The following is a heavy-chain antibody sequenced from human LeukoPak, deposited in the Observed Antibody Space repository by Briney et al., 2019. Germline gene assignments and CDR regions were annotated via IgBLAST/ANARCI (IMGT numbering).Heavy chain of an antibody. J-gene: IGHJ4*02. CDR3: ARVGQRWLFPGVYYFDY. CDR2: IYTSEST. D-gene: IGHD5-24*01. V-gene: IGHV4-4*07. CDR1: GGSISSYY. Sequence: SETLSLTCTVSGGSISSYYWSWIRQPAGKGLEWIGRIYTSESTNYNPSLKSRVTMSVDTSKNQFSLKLSSVTAADTAVYYCARVGQRWLFPGVYYFDYWGQGTLVTVSS.